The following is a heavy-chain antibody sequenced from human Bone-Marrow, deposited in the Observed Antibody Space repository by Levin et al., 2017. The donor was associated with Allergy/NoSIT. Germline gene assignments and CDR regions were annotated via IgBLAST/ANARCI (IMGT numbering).Heavy chain of an antibody. J-gene: IGHJ3*02. V-gene: IGHV3-48*01. CDR1: GFTFSSYT. Sequence: PGGSLRLSCAASGFTFSSYTMNWVRQAPGKGLEWVSYNSSGSGTIYYADSVKGRFTISRDNTKDSLFLQMNSLRTEDTAVYYCARDRKTFDIWGQGTMVTVSS. CDR3: ARDRKTFDI. CDR2: NSSGSGTI.